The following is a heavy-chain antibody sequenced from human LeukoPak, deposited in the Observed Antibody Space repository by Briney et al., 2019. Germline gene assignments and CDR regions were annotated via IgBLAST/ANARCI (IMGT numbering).Heavy chain of an antibody. D-gene: IGHD4-17*01. CDR1: GFTFSSYA. J-gene: IGHJ6*02. V-gene: IGHV3-30-3*01. CDR3: AREYLLYGDYSPASGMDV. CDR2: ISYDGSNK. Sequence: PGGSLRLSCAASGFTFSSYAMHWVRQAPGKGLEWVAVISYDGSNKYYADSVKGRFTISRDNSKNMLYLQMNSLRAEDTAVYYCAREYLLYGDYSPASGMDVWGQGTTVTVSS.